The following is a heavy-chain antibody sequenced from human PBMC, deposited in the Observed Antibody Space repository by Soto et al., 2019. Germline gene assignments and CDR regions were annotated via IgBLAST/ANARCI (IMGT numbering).Heavy chain of an antibody. Sequence: GGSLRLSCAASGFTFSSYAMHWVRQAPGKGLEWVAVIWYDGSNKYYADSVKGRFTISRDNSKNTLYLQMNSLRAEDTAVYYCARAVVVVNYYMDVWGKGTTVTVSS. J-gene: IGHJ6*03. V-gene: IGHV3-33*08. CDR2: IWYDGSNK. CDR1: GFTFSSYA. D-gene: IGHD2-15*01. CDR3: ARAVVVVNYYMDV.